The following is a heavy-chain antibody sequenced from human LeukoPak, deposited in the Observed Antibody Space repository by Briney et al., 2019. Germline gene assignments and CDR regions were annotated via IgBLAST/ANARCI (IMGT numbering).Heavy chain of an antibody. J-gene: IGHJ4*02. CDR1: GYTFTGYY. D-gene: IGHD2-15*01. V-gene: IGHV1-2*02. CDR2: IIPNSGVT. CDR3: AREGFGGGLLKEYCSGGSCYGH. Sequence: ASVKVSCRASGYTFTGYYMHWVRQAPGQGLEWMGWIIPNSGVTDYAQKFQGRVTMTRDTSISTAYMELRRLRSDDTAVYYCAREGFGGGLLKEYCSGGSCYGHWGQGTLVTVSS.